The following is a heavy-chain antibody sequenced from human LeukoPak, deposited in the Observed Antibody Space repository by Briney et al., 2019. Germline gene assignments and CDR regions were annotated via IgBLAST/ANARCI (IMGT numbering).Heavy chain of an antibody. CDR2: IIPIFGTA. J-gene: IGHJ6*03. Sequence: ASVKVSCKASGGTFSSYAISWVRQAPGQGLEWMGGIIPIFGTANYAQKFQGRVTITADKSTSTAYMELSSLRSEDTAVYYCARGVLRFLGTYYYYYMDVWGKGTTVTVSS. D-gene: IGHD3-3*01. CDR3: ARGVLRFLGTYYYYYMDV. V-gene: IGHV1-69*06. CDR1: GGTFSSYA.